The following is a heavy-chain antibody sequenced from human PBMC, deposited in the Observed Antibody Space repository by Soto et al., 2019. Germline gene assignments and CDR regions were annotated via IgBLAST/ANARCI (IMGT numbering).Heavy chain of an antibody. CDR3: ARVWTTVTNWFDP. Sequence: PPETLSLTCAFSGSSLSSSNWWSSVRQPPGKGLEWIGEIYHSGSTDYSPSLKSRVTISVDKSKNQFSLKLSSVTAADTAVYYCARVWTTVTNWFDPWGQGTLVTVSS. J-gene: IGHJ5*02. V-gene: IGHV4-4*03. CDR2: IYHSGST. CDR1: GSSLSSSNW. D-gene: IGHD4-17*01.